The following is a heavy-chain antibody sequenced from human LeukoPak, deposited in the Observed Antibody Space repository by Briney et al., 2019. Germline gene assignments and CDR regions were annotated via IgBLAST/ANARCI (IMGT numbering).Heavy chain of an antibody. D-gene: IGHD1-26*01. CDR3: AREGVVGATGVFDY. CDR1: GFTFSSYA. Sequence: GGSLRLSCAASGFTFSSYAMSWVRQAPGKGLEWVSAISSSGGSTYYADSVKGRFTISRDNAKNSLYLQMNSLRADDTAVYYCAREGVVGATGVFDYWGQGTLVTVSS. CDR2: ISSSGGST. V-gene: IGHV3-23*01. J-gene: IGHJ4*02.